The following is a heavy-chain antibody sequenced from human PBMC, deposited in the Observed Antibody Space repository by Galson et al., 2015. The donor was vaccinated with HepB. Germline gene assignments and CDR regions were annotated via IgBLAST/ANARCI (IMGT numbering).Heavy chain of an antibody. CDR2: INPNSGGT. D-gene: IGHD1-26*01. CDR1: GYTFTGYY. CDR3: ARDQLVGATPTFDY. Sequence: SCKASGYTFTGYYMHWVRQAPGQGLEWMGWINPNSGGTNYAQKFQGRVTMTRDTSISTAYMELSRLRSDDTAVYYCARDQLVGATPTFDYWGQGTLVTVSS. J-gene: IGHJ4*02. V-gene: IGHV1-2*02.